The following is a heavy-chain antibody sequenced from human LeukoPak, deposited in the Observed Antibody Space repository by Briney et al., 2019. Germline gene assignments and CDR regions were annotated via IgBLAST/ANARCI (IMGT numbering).Heavy chain of an antibody. V-gene: IGHV3-33*01. D-gene: IGHD2-21*02. Sequence: GRSLRLSCAASGFTFSSYGMHWVRQAPGKGLEWVAVIWYHGRNKYFADSVKGRFTISRDIPKNTLYLQMNSLRAEDTAVYYCARDYCGGDCYSFDSWGQGTLVTVSS. CDR1: GFTFSSYG. CDR3: ARDYCGGDCYSFDS. J-gene: IGHJ4*02. CDR2: IWYHGRNK.